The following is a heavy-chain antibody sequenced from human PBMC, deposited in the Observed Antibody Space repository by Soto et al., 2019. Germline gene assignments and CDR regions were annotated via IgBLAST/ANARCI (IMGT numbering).Heavy chain of an antibody. CDR1: GFTFSSYA. J-gene: IGHJ6*02. D-gene: IGHD3-3*01. V-gene: IGHV3-30-3*01. CDR2: ISYDGSNK. Sequence: VGSLRLSCAASGFTFSSYAMHWVRQAPGKGLEWVAVISYDGSNKYYADSVKGRFTISRDNSKNTLYLQMSSLRAEDTAVYYCARGGPTIFGVVTPLSGMDVWGQGTTVTVSS. CDR3: ARGGPTIFGVVTPLSGMDV.